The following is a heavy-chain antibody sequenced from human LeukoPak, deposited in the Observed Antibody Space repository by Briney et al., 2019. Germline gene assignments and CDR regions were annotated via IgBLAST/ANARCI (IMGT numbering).Heavy chain of an antibody. CDR1: GFSFSTYS. CDR3: AKDYSDILSPFDS. V-gene: IGHV3-21*01. D-gene: IGHD3-9*01. Sequence: GGSLRLSCAASGFSFSTYSMNWVRQAPGKGLEWVSSISSSSSYIYYADSVKGRFTIPRDNAKNSVYLEMNSLRVEDTAVYYCAKDYSDILSPFDSWGQGTLVTVSS. J-gene: IGHJ4*02. CDR2: ISSSSSYI.